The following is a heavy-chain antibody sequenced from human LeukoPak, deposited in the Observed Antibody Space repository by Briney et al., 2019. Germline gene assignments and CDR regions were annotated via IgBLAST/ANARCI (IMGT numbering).Heavy chain of an antibody. Sequence: GGPLRLSCAASGFTFSKYWMLWVRQAPGKGLESVSRINTDGTVTTYADSVKGRFTVSRDNADNTMFLQMNRVRDEDTAVYYCATKQWLAPPPDSWGQGTPVTVSS. CDR2: INTDGTVT. D-gene: IGHD6-19*01. CDR3: ATKQWLAPPPDS. V-gene: IGHV3-74*01. CDR1: GFTFSKYW. J-gene: IGHJ4*02.